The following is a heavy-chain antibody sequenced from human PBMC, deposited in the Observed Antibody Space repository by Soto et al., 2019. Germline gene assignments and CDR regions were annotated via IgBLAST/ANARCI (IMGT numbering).Heavy chain of an antibody. V-gene: IGHV1-69*13. CDR1: GGTFSSYA. J-gene: IGHJ3*01. CDR2: IIPIFGTA. D-gene: IGHD3-22*01. CDR3: AIFVYYYDSSGKRLGDAFDL. Sequence: ASVKVSCKASGGTFSSYAISWVRQAPGQGLEWMGGIIPIFGTANYAQKFQGRVTITADESTSTAYMELSSLRSEDTAVYYCAIFVYYYDSSGKRLGDAFDLWGQGTMVNVS.